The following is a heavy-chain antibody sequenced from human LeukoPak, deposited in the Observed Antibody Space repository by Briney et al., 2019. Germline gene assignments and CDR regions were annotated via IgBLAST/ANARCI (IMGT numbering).Heavy chain of an antibody. CDR2: INPNSGGT. CDR1: GYTFTGDY. CDR3: ARTGRPDYGDYRYYFDY. D-gene: IGHD4-17*01. Sequence: ASVKVSCEASGYTFTGDYMHWVRQAPGQGREWMGWINPNSGGTNYAQKFQGRVTMTRDTAISTAYMKLSRLRSDDTAVYYCARTGRPDYGDYRYYFDYWGQGTMVTVSS. V-gene: IGHV1-2*02. J-gene: IGHJ4*02.